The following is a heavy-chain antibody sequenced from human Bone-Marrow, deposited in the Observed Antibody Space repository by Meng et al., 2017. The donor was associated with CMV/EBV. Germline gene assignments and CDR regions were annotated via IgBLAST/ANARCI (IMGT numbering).Heavy chain of an antibody. V-gene: IGHV3-23*03. CDR2: IIYSGGSA. Sequence: ETLSLTCAASGFTFSSYAMTWVRQAPGKGLEWVSIIYSGGSAYYTDSVKGRFTISRDNSQDTLYLQMDSLRAEDTAVYYCAKVGQTVRKRYFYGVDVWGRGTTVTVSS. CDR1: GFTFSSYA. D-gene: IGHD1-14*01. CDR3: AKVGQTVRKRYFYGVDV. J-gene: IGHJ6*02.